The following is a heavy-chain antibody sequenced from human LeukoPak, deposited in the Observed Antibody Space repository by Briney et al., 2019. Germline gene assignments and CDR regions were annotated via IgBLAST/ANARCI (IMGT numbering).Heavy chain of an antibody. CDR1: GFTFSSYS. D-gene: IGHD3-10*01. CDR3: ARIPYYYGSGSLI. CDR2: ISSSSSTR. J-gene: IGHJ4*02. Sequence: GGSLRLSCAASGFTFSSYSMNWVRQAPGKGLEWVSYISSSSSTRYYADSVKGRFTISRDNAKNSLYLQMNSLRAEDTAVYYCARIPYYYGSGSLIWGQGTLVTVSS. V-gene: IGHV3-48*01.